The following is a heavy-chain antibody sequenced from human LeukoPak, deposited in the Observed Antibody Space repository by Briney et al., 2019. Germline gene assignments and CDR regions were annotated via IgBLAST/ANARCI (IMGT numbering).Heavy chain of an antibody. J-gene: IGHJ4*02. CDR2: ISPHNGNT. CDR3: ARVVTGYYRGDH. CDR1: GYTFTSYS. D-gene: IGHD3-9*01. Sequence: ASMKVSCKASGYTFTSYSFTWVRQAPGQGLEWMGWISPHNGNTNYAQKFQGRLTMTTDTSTSTAYMELRSLRTDDTAVYYCARVVTGYYRGDHWGQGTLVTVSS. V-gene: IGHV1-18*01.